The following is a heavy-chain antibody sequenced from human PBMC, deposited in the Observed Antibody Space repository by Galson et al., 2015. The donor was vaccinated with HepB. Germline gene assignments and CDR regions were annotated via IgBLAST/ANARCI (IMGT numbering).Heavy chain of an antibody. CDR3: AKSAGVVPFDY. D-gene: IGHD2-15*01. CDR1: GGTFSSYT. CDR2: IIPILGIA. Sequence: SVKVSCKASGGTFSSYTISWVRQAPGQGLEWMGRIIPILGIANYTQKFQGRVTITADKSTSTAYMELSSLRSEDTAVYYCAKSAGVVPFDYWGQGTLVTVSS. J-gene: IGHJ4*02. V-gene: IGHV1-69*02.